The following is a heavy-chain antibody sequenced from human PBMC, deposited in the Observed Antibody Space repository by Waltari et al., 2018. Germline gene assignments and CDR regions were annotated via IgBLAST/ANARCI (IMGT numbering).Heavy chain of an antibody. CDR2: IHYSGRS. V-gene: IGHV4-59*01. CDR3: ARADTSTSYFYYYMDV. CDR1: GGSTSTYY. D-gene: IGHD1-26*01. J-gene: IGHJ6*03. Sequence: QVQLQESGPGLVKPSETLSLTCTVSGGSTSTYYWCWVRQSPGKGLECIGYIHYSGRSVYNPPLRSRVAISLDTPNNQFSLRLRSVTAADAAIYYCARADTSTSYFYYYMDVWGKGTTVTVSS.